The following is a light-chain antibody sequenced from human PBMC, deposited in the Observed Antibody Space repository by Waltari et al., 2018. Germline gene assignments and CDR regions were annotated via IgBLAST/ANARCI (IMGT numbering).Light chain of an antibody. Sequence: EVVMTQSPATLSVSPGERVTLSCRASQSVTTNLAWYQQKPGQAPRLLIYGAATRATGVPARFSGSGSGTKFTLTISSLQSEDLAVYYCQQYNNWPPCTFGQGTKLGIK. J-gene: IGKJ2*02. CDR2: GAA. V-gene: IGKV3-15*01. CDR3: QQYNNWPPCT. CDR1: QSVTTN.